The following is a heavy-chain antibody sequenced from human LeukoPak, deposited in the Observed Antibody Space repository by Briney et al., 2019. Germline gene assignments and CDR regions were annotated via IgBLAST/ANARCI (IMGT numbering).Heavy chain of an antibody. CDR1: GFTFSSYG. Sequence: GGSLRLSCAASGFTFSSYGMHWVRQAPGKGLEWVAFIRYDGSNKYYADSVEGRFTISRDNSKNTLYLQMNSLRAEDTAVYYCANIDGGWHGPLAPPPSSNYWGQGTLVTVSS. D-gene: IGHD6-19*01. CDR2: IRYDGSNK. V-gene: IGHV3-30*02. CDR3: ANIDGGWHGPLAPPPSSNY. J-gene: IGHJ4*02.